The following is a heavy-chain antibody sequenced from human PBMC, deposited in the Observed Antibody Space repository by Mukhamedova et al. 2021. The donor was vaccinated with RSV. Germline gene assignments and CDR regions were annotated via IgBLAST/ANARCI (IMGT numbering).Heavy chain of an antibody. D-gene: IGHD4-23*01. Sequence: HWVRQATGKGLEWVSAIGTAGDTYYPGSVKGRFTISRENAKNSLYLQMNSLRAGDTAVYYCARAGTTKKQLWSKTTVVTPFDYWG. CDR2: IGTAGDT. CDR3: ARAGTTKKQLWSKTTVVTPFDY. V-gene: IGHV3-13*01. J-gene: IGHJ4*01.